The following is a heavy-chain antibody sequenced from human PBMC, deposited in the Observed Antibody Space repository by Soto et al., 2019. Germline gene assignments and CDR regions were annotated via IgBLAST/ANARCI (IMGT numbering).Heavy chain of an antibody. V-gene: IGHV3-74*01. D-gene: IGHD1-20*01. CDR1: GFTFNDYW. CDR2: LNSDGSSG. Sequence: EVQLVESGGGLVQPGGSLRLSCVASGFTFNDYWMHWVRQAPGKGLVWVSRLNSDGSSGYYGDSMKGRFTISRDNAKNTLDLQINSLRDEDTAGYYCARGLKYKYGMDVWGQGTTVTVSS. CDR3: ARGLKYKYGMDV. J-gene: IGHJ6*02.